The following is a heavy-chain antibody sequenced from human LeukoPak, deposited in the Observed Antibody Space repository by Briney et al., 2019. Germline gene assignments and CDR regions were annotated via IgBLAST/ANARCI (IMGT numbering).Heavy chain of an antibody. Sequence: SETLSLTCTVSGGSISSSSYYWGWIRQPPGKGLEWIGSIYYSGSTYYNPSLKSRVTISVDTSKNQFSLKLSSVTAADTAVYYCARGVLSYYDSSGYSIDAFDIWGQGTMVTVSS. CDR2: IYYSGST. D-gene: IGHD3-22*01. CDR3: ARGVLSYYDSSGYSIDAFDI. CDR1: GGSISSSSYY. V-gene: IGHV4-39*01. J-gene: IGHJ3*02.